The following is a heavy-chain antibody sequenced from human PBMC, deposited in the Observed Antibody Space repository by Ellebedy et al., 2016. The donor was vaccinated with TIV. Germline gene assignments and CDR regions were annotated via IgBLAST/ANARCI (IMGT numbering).Heavy chain of an antibody. CDR3: ARNDFHESYYLEY. D-gene: IGHD1-1*01. CDR2: VSSSNNYK. V-gene: IGHV3-11*06. Sequence: GESLKISCAASGFTFSDYYMNWIRQAPGKGLEWVSYVSSSNNYKNYADSVKGRFTISRDNARNPLSLQLDSLRADDTAVYYSARNDFHESYYLEYWGQGTLVTVSA. CDR1: GFTFSDYY. J-gene: IGHJ4*02.